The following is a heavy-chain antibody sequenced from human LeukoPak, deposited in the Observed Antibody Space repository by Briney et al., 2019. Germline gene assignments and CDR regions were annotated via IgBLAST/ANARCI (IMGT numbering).Heavy chain of an antibody. CDR2: ISGSGGGT. J-gene: IGHJ4*02. Sequence: GGSLRLSCAASGFTFNSYAMSWVRQAQAKGLEWVATISGSGGGTYYADSVKGRFTISRDDSKNTLYLQMNSLRAEDTAVYYCAKDLGRYRNNYFDYWGQGTLVTVSS. CDR3: AKDLGRYRNNYFDY. CDR1: GFTFNSYA. V-gene: IGHV3-23*01. D-gene: IGHD1-26*01.